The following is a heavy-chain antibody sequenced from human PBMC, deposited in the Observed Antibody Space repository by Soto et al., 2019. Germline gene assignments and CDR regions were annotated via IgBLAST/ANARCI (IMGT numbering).Heavy chain of an antibody. CDR1: GFTFSNYW. D-gene: IGHD6-19*01. V-gene: IGHV3-74*01. J-gene: IGHJ5*01. CDR3: VRRGYNSGWYDF. Sequence: EVQLVESGGGLVQPGGSLRLSCAASGFTFSNYWMHWVRQAPGKGLVWVSRINSDGSSTTYADSVKGRFTISRDNARNTRFLQMNSLRAEDTAGYYCVRRGYNSGWYDFWGQGTLVTVSS. CDR2: INSDGSST.